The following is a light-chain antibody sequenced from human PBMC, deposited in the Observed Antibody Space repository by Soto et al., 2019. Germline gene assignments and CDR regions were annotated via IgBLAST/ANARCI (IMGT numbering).Light chain of an antibody. Sequence: EIVLTQSPATRSLSPGERATLSCGASQSVSSSFLAWYQQKPGLAPRLLIYDASSRATGIPDRFSGSGSGTDFTLTISRLEPEDFAVYYCQQYGSSPPTFGQGTKVDIK. J-gene: IGKJ1*01. V-gene: IGKV3D-20*01. CDR2: DAS. CDR1: QSVSSSF. CDR3: QQYGSSPPT.